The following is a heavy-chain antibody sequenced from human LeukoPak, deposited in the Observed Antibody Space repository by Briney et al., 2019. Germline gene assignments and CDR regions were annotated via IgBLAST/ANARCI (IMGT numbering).Heavy chain of an antibody. J-gene: IGHJ3*01. V-gene: IGHV1-2*02. CDR1: GYTFTGYY. Sequence: ASVKVSCKASGYTFTGYYMHWVRQAPGQGLEWMGWINPNSGGTNYAQKFQGRVTMTRDTSISTAYMELSRLTSDDTAVYYCARPTFYYDNVAFDVWGQGTMVTVSS. D-gene: IGHD3-22*01. CDR2: INPNSGGT. CDR3: ARPTFYYDNVAFDV.